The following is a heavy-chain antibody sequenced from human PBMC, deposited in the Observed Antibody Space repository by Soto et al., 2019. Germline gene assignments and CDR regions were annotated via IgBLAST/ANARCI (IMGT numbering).Heavy chain of an antibody. V-gene: IGHV1-3*01. Sequence: QVQLVQSGAEVKKPGASVKVSCKASGCTFTSYAMHWVRQAPGQRLEWMGWINAGNGNTKYSQKFQGRVTITRDTSASTAYRELSSLRSEDTAVYYCARGGGTLYIGQLRPPDYWGQGTLVTVSS. D-gene: IGHD2-2*01. J-gene: IGHJ4*02. CDR2: INAGNGNT. CDR3: ARGGGTLYIGQLRPPDY. CDR1: GCTFTSYA.